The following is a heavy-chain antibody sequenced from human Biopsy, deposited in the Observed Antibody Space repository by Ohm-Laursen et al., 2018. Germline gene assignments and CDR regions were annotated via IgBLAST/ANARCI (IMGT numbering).Heavy chain of an antibody. J-gene: IGHJ3*02. Sequence: ASLRLSCKGSGYCFTNYWIGWVRQMPGKGLEWMGLISPCDSDTRYSPSFQGQVTISVDKSISTAYVQWNSLKASDTAMYYCAKHGGLGDFWSGYPLAAFDIWGQGTMVTVSS. CDR2: ISPCDSDT. CDR3: AKHGGLGDFWSGYPLAAFDI. V-gene: IGHV5-51*01. D-gene: IGHD3-3*01. CDR1: GYCFTNYW.